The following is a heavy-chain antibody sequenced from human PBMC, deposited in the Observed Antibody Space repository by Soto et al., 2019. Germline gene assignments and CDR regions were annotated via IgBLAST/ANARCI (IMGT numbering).Heavy chain of an antibody. Sequence: EVQLMESGGGLVQPGRSLRLSCAASGFTFDEYAMHWVRQVPGKGLEWVSSISWNGDNIGYAESVKGRFSISRDNASDSLYLQMNSLRAEDTAFYFCAKDMQVGGIFGALGDYWGQGTRVTVSS. CDR2: ISWNGDNI. V-gene: IGHV3-9*01. D-gene: IGHD3-16*01. CDR1: GFTFDEYA. CDR3: AKDMQVGGIFGALGDY. J-gene: IGHJ4*02.